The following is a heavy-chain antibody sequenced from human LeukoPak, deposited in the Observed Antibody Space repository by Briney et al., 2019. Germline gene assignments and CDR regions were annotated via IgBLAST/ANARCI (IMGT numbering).Heavy chain of an antibody. CDR3: ARRAVADEFDY. Sequence: GGSLRLSCAASGFTFSSNSMNWVRQAPGKGLEWVSSISSSSRYIYYADSVKGRFTISRDNAKNSLYLQMNSLRAEDTAVYYCARRAVADEFDYWGQGTLVTVST. J-gene: IGHJ4*02. CDR1: GFTFSSNS. D-gene: IGHD6-19*01. CDR2: ISSSSRYI. V-gene: IGHV3-21*01.